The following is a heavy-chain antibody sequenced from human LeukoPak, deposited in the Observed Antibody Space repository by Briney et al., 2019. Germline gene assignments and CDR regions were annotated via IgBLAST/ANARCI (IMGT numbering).Heavy chain of an antibody. Sequence: GGSLRLSCAASGFTFSSYWMSWVRQAPGKGLEWVANIKQDGSEKYYVDSVKGRFTISRDNAKNSLYLQMNSLRAEDTAVYYCARVFGVVITNYYYYMDVWGKGTTVTVSS. J-gene: IGHJ6*03. CDR3: ARVFGVVITNYYYYMDV. CDR1: GFTFSSYW. D-gene: IGHD3-3*01. V-gene: IGHV3-7*01. CDR2: IKQDGSEK.